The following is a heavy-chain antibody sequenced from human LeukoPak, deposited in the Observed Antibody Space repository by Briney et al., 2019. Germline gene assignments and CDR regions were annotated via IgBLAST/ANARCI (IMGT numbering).Heavy chain of an antibody. V-gene: IGHV3-33*01. CDR2: IWHDGSYK. CDR1: GLTLSSNN. D-gene: IGHD3-22*01. CDR3: ARDSDYYDSSAYSFRGGLHYDF. J-gene: IGHJ4*02. Sequence: GGSLRLSCVASGLTLSSNNMHWARQAPGKGLEWVAVIWHDGSYKYYVDSVKGRFTISRDNSKNTVYLQMNSLGAEDTAVYSCARDSDYYDSSAYSFRGGLHYDFWGQGTLVTVSS.